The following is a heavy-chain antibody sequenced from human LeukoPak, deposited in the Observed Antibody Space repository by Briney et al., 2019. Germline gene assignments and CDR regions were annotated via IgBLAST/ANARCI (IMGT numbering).Heavy chain of an antibody. Sequence: GGSLRLSCAASGFTFNTYTMNWVRQAPGKGLEWVSAISGSGGSTYYADSVKGRFTISRDNSKNTLYLQMNSLRAEDTAVYYCAKGRAVTYYDILTGYSSSYYFDYWGQGTLVTVSS. CDR2: ISGSGGST. CDR1: GFTFNTYT. D-gene: IGHD3-9*01. J-gene: IGHJ4*02. V-gene: IGHV3-23*01. CDR3: AKGRAVTYYDILTGYSSSYYFDY.